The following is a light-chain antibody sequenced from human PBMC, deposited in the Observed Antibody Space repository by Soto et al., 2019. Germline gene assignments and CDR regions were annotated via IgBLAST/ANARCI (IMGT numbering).Light chain of an antibody. CDR1: QYISSW. CDR2: KAS. V-gene: IGKV1-5*03. Sequence: DIQMTQSPSTLSASVGDRVTITCRASQYISSWLAWYQQKPGKAPKLLIYKASSLESGVPSRFNGSGSGTEFTLTISSLQSDDFATYYCQRYNSRRTFREGTKVEI. CDR3: QRYNSRRT. J-gene: IGKJ1*01.